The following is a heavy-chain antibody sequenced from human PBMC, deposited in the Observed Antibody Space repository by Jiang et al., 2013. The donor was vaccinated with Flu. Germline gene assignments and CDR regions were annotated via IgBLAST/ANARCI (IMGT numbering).Heavy chain of an antibody. D-gene: IGHD3-9*01. J-gene: IGHJ4*02. CDR2: IYRDEDK. CDR3: AHSNDWGPFDY. V-gene: IGHV2-5*02. Sequence: KPTQTLTLTCTVSGFSLSNPRVGVSWIRQPPGKALEWLAFIYRDEDKRYSPSLKTRLTVTKDTSKNQAVLTMTNMGPVDTGTYYCAHSNDWGPFDYWGQGALVTVSS. CDR1: GFSLSNPRVG.